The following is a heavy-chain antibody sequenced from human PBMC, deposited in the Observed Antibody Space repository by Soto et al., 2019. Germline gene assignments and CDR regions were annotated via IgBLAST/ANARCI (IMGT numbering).Heavy chain of an antibody. CDR3: ARLKPGWLLPPYFDY. D-gene: IGHD2-15*01. CDR1: GYSFTSYW. V-gene: IGHV5-51*01. Sequence: GESLKISCKGSGYSFTSYWIGWVRQMPGKGLEWMGIIYPGDSDTRYSPSFQGQVTISADKSISTAYLQWSSLKASDTAMYYCARLKPGWLLPPYFDYWGQGTLVTVSS. CDR2: IYPGDSDT. J-gene: IGHJ4*02.